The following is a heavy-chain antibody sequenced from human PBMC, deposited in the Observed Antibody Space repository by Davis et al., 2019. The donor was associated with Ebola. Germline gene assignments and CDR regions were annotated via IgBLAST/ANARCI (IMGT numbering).Heavy chain of an antibody. V-gene: IGHV3-23*01. D-gene: IGHD6-13*01. CDR3: ARPPRQQRDLGY. CDR1: EFTFSSYA. Sequence: GGSLRLSCAASEFTFSSYAMSWVRQAPGKGLEWVSAISGSGGSTYYADSVKGRFTISRDNSKNTLYLQMNSLRAEDTAVYYCARPPRQQRDLGYWGQGTLVTVSS. CDR2: ISGSGGST. J-gene: IGHJ4*02.